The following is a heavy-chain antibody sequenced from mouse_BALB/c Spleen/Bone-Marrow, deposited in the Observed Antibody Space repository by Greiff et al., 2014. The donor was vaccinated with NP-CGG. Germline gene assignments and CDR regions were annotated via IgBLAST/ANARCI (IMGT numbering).Heavy chain of an antibody. D-gene: IGHD1-1*01. Sequence: VQLQQYGAELVMPGASVKMSCKASGYTFTDYWMHWVKQRPGQGLEWIGAIDTSDSYTSYNQKFKGKATLTVDESSSTAYMQLSSLTSEDSAVYYCARSYYGSSYFDYWGQGTTLTVSS. CDR1: GYTFTDYW. CDR2: IDTSDSYT. V-gene: IGHV1-69*01. CDR3: ARSYYGSSYFDY. J-gene: IGHJ2*01.